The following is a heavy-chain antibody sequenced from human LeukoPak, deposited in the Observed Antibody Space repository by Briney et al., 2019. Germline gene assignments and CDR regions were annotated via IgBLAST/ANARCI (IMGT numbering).Heavy chain of an antibody. CDR1: GYSISSGYY. Sequence: PSETLSLTCAVSGYSISSGYYWGWIRQPPGKGLEWIGSFYYSGSTYYNPSLKSRVTISVDTSKNRFSLKLSSVTAADTAVYYCARKGPYFYLDWFDPWGQGTPVTVSS. D-gene: IGHD2/OR15-2a*01. CDR3: ARKGPYFYLDWFDP. J-gene: IGHJ5*02. V-gene: IGHV4-38-2*01. CDR2: FYYSGST.